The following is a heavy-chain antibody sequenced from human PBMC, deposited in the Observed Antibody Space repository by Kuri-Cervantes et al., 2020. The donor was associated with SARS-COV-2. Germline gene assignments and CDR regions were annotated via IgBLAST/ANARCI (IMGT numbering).Heavy chain of an antibody. CDR2: ISWNSGSI. J-gene: IGHJ4*02. V-gene: IGHV3-9*01. Sequence: SLKISCAASGFTFDDYAMHWVRQAPGKGLEWVSGISWNSGSIGYADSVKGRFTISRDNAKNSLYLQMNSLRAEDTAVYYCAKVRNDYGGNFDYWGQGTLVTVSS. CDR3: AKVRNDYGGNFDY. CDR1: GFTFDDYA. D-gene: IGHD4-23*01.